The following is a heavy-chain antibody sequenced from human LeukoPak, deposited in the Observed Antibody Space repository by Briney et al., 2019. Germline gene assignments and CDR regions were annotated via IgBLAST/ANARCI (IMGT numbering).Heavy chain of an antibody. Sequence: GGSLRLSCAASGFTFIIYGMQWVRQAPAKGLVWVSRINNGGSDMSYADSVKGRFTISRDNAKNTLYLQMKSLRAEDTAVYYCARELPREVTLDYWGQGTPVTVSS. V-gene: IGHV3-74*01. D-gene: IGHD2-21*02. CDR3: ARELPREVTLDY. J-gene: IGHJ4*01. CDR2: INNGGSDM. CDR1: GFTFIIYG.